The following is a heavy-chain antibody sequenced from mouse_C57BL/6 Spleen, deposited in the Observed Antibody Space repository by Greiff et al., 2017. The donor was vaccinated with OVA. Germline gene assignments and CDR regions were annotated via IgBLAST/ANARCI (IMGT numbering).Heavy chain of an antibody. Sequence: QVQLKESGAELVKPGASVKISCKASGYAFSSYWMNWVKQRPGKGLEWIGQIYPGAGDTNYNGKFKGKATLTADKSSSTAYMQLSSLTSEDSAVYFCARSEDYSLFDYWGQGTTLTVSS. D-gene: IGHD1-1*01. J-gene: IGHJ2*01. V-gene: IGHV1-80*01. CDR1: GYAFSSYW. CDR2: IYPGAGDT. CDR3: ARSEDYSLFDY.